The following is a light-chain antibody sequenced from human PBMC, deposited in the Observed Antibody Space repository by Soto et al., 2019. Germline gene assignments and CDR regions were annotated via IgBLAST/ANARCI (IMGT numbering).Light chain of an antibody. Sequence: DTVMTQSPFSLPVTPGEPASISCRSSQSLLDSNGYNYLDWYLQKPGQSPQLLIYMGSNRASGVLDRFGGSGSGSDFTLKISRVEAEDVGVYYCMQALRTPFTFGQGTRLEIK. CDR3: MQALRTPFT. CDR2: MGS. CDR1: QSLLDSNGYNY. V-gene: IGKV2-28*01. J-gene: IGKJ5*01.